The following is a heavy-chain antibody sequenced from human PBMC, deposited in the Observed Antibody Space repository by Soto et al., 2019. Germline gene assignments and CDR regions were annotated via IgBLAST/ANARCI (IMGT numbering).Heavy chain of an antibody. CDR2: TYYRSRWYD. D-gene: IGHD3-22*01. V-gene: IGHV6-1*01. Sequence: SQTLSLTCAISGDSVSSNSAAWNWIRQSPSRGLEWLGTTYYRSRWYDDYAESVRGRIAVNPDTSKNQFSLQLNSVTPEDTAVYFCARANDPSGNYIQYFDYWGQGTLVTVSS. CDR1: GDSVSSNSAA. CDR3: ARANDPSGNYIQYFDY. J-gene: IGHJ4*02.